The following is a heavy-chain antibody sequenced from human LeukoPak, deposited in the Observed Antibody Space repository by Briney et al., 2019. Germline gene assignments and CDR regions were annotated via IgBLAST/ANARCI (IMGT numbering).Heavy chain of an antibody. J-gene: IGHJ4*02. D-gene: IGHD3-10*01. CDR1: GFTFSSYA. V-gene: IGHV3-23*01. Sequence: GGSLRLSCAAYGFTFSSYAMSWVRQAPGEGLEWVSAISGSGGSTYYADSVKGRFTISRDNSKNTLYLQMNSLRAEDTAVYYCAKVGGSLLWFGEFLFDYWGQGTLVTVSS. CDR2: ISGSGGST. CDR3: AKVGGSLLWFGEFLFDY.